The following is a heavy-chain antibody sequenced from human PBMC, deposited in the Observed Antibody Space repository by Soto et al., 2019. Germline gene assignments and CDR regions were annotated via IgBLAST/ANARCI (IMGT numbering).Heavy chain of an antibody. CDR3: ARSSHTDGSSYIGDYYGMDV. CDR1: GFTFSSYW. J-gene: IGHJ6*02. D-gene: IGHD6-13*01. CDR2: INSDGSST. Sequence: GGSLRLSCAASGFTFSSYWMHWVRQAPGKGLVWVSRINSDGSSTSYADSVKGRFTISRDNAKNTLYLQMNSLRAEDTAVYYCARSSHTDGSSYIGDYYGMDVWGQGTTVTVSS. V-gene: IGHV3-74*01.